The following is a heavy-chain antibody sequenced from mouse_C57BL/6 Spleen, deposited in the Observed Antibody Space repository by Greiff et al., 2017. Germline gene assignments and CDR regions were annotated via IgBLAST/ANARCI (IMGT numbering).Heavy chain of an antibody. CDR2: ISYDGSN. Sequence: EVKLMESGPGLVKPSQSLSLTCSVTGYSITSGYYWNWIRQFPGNKLEWMGYISYDGSNNYNPSLKNRISITRDTSKNQFFLKLNSVTTEDTATYYCARDHWDGLGFDYWGQGTTLTVSS. CDR3: ARDHWDGLGFDY. J-gene: IGHJ2*01. V-gene: IGHV3-6*01. D-gene: IGHD4-1*01. CDR1: GYSITSGYY.